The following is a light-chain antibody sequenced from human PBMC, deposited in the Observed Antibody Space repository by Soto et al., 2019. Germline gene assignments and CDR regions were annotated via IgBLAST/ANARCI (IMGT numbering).Light chain of an antibody. Sequence: DIQMTQSPSSLSASVGDRVTITCRASQSISNYLNWYQRKPGKAPEFLIYAASSLQSGVPSRFSGSGSGTEFTLTISSLQPEDFATYYYQQSYSTPLTFGGGTKVEMK. CDR1: QSISNY. CDR2: AAS. J-gene: IGKJ4*01. CDR3: QQSYSTPLT. V-gene: IGKV1-39*01.